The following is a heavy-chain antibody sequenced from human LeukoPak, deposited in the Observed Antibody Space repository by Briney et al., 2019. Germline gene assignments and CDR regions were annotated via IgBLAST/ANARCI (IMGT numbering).Heavy chain of an antibody. Sequence: GGSLRLSCAASGFTFSTYSMIWVRQAPGKGLEWLSYISGDSNTIYYADSVKGRFTVSRDNAKNSLYLQLNSLRAEDTAVYYCARGPAMVRGDRSKSNDYWGQGTLVTVSS. CDR2: ISGDSNTI. CDR3: ARGPAMVRGDRSKSNDY. CDR1: GFTFSTYS. D-gene: IGHD3-10*01. V-gene: IGHV3-48*01. J-gene: IGHJ4*02.